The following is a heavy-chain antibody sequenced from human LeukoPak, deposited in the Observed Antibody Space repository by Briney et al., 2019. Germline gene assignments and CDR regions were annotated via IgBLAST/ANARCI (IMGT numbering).Heavy chain of an antibody. CDR1: GFIFSSYS. J-gene: IGHJ4*02. D-gene: IGHD3-3*01. V-gene: IGHV3-21*01. Sequence: PGGSLRLSCAASGFIFSSYSMNWVRQAPGKGLEWVSSLSSSSTYIYYAGSVKGRFTISRDNAKNSLYLQMNSLRAEDTAVYYCARGYYDFWSGYSTPFDYWGQGTLVTVSS. CDR3: ARGYYDFWSGYSTPFDY. CDR2: LSSSSTYI.